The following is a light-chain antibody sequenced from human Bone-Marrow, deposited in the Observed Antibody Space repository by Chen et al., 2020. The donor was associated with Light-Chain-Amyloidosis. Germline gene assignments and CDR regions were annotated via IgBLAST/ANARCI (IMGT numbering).Light chain of an antibody. J-gene: IGKJ4*01. CDR2: AAA. V-gene: IGKV1-39*01. CDR1: QRISTY. CDR3: QQSYTTPPT. Sequence: DIQMTQSPSSLSASLGDRVSISCRASQRISTYLNWYQQKPGKAPNLLIYAAATLQSGVPSRFSGSGSGTDFTLTSSSLQPEDFATYYSQQSYTTPPTFGGGTKVEI.